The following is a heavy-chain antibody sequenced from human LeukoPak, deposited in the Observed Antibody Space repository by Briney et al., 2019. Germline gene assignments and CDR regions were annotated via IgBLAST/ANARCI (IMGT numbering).Heavy chain of an antibody. CDR1: GYTFTNYA. V-gene: IGHV1-3*01. Sequence: ASVKVSCKASGYTFTNYAIHWVRQAPGQTLEWMGWINADNDNTEYSQKFQGRVTITRDTSASTAYMELSSLRSEDAAVYYCARGSLSSRDFDYWGQGTLATVSS. CDR2: INADNDNT. CDR3: ARGSLSSRDFDY. J-gene: IGHJ4*02. D-gene: IGHD6-13*01.